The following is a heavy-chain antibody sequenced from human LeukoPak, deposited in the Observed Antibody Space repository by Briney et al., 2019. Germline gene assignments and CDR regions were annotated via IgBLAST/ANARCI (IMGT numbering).Heavy chain of an antibody. J-gene: IGHJ4*02. Sequence: ASVNVSCTASGGTFSSYAISWVRQAPGQGLEWMGGIIPIFGTANYAQKFQGRVTVTADESTSTAYMELSSLRSEDTAVYYCAREERRGSRLVDYWGQGTLVTVSS. CDR1: GGTFSSYA. CDR2: IIPIFGTA. V-gene: IGHV1-69*13. CDR3: AREERRGSRLVDY. D-gene: IGHD1-26*01.